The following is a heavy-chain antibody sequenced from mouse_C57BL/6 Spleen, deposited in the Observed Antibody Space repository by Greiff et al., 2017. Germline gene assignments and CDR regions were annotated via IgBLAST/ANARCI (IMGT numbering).Heavy chain of an antibody. J-gene: IGHJ4*01. CDR1: GYTFTSYW. V-gene: IGHV1-62-3*01. Sequence: QVQLQQPGAELVKPGASVKLSCKASGYTFTSYWMHWVKQRPGRGLEWIGRIDPNSGGTKYNEKFKSKATLTVDKPSSPAYMQLSSLTSEDAAVYYCARSYYGSSSYYAMDYWGQGTSVTVSS. D-gene: IGHD1-1*01. CDR3: ARSYYGSSSYYAMDY. CDR2: IDPNSGGT.